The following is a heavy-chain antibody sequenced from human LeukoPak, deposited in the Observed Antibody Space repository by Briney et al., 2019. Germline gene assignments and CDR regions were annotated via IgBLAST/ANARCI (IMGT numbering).Heavy chain of an antibody. CDR1: GGSISSSSYY. CDR3: ARDRGGHYFDY. CDR2: IYYSGST. J-gene: IGHJ4*02. D-gene: IGHD3-10*01. Sequence: SETLSLTCTVSGGSISSSSYYWGWIRQPPGKGLEWIGSIYYSGSTYYNPSLKSRVTISVDTSKNQFSLKLSSVTAADTAVYYCARDRGGHYFDYWGQGTLVTVSS. V-gene: IGHV4-39*07.